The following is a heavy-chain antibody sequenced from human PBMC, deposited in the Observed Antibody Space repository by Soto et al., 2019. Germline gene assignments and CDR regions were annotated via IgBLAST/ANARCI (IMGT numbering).Heavy chain of an antibody. J-gene: IGHJ6*02. D-gene: IGHD6-19*01. V-gene: IGHV4-34*01. CDR1: GGSFSGYY. CDR3: ARGGGVAGTGAGRSGLYYYGMDV. Sequence: SETLSLTCAVYGGSFSGYYWSWIRQPPGKGLEWIGEINHSGSTNYNPSLKSRVTISVDTSKNQFSLKLSSVTAADTAVYYCARGGGVAGTGAGRSGLYYYGMDVWGQGTTVT. CDR2: INHSGST.